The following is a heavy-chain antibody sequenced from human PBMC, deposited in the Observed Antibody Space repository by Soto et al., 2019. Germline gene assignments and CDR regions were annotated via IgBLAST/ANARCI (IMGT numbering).Heavy chain of an antibody. CDR1: GFTFSSYA. D-gene: IGHD2-15*01. Sequence: LRLSCAASGFTFSSYAMRWVRQAPGKGLEWVSASIGSGGSTYYADSVKVRLTISRDNSKNTLYLQMNSLRAEDTVVYYCAKGGDCSGGSCYSGDYWGQGTLVTVSS. V-gene: IGHV3-23*01. J-gene: IGHJ4*02. CDR2: SIGSGGST. CDR3: AKGGDCSGGSCYSGDY.